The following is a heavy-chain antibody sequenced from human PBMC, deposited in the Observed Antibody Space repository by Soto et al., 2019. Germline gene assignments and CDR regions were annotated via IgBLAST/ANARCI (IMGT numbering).Heavy chain of an antibody. V-gene: IGHV2-70*11. CDR2: IDWDDEK. CDR1: GFSLTTGGMC. D-gene: IGHD2-21*01. CDR3: ARTPSYCVGPDCFLTGFDF. Sequence: SGPTLVNPTQTLTLTCTFSGFSLTTGGMCVSWIRQPPGQALEWLARIDWDDEKYYSTSLRTRLSISKDTSKNEVVLTLTNMDPVDTATYYCARTPSYCVGPDCFLTGFDFWGQGARVTVSS. J-gene: IGHJ4*02.